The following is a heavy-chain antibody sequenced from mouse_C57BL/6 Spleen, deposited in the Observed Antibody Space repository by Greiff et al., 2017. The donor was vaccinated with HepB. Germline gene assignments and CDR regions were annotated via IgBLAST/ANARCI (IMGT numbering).Heavy chain of an antibody. J-gene: IGHJ1*03. CDR3: ARWHYGSSWYFDV. CDR1: GYTFTSYW. V-gene: IGHV1-7*01. D-gene: IGHD1-1*01. Sequence: QVQLQQSGAELAKPGASVKLSCKASGYTFTSYWMHWVKQRPGQGLEWIGYINPSSGYTKYNQKFKDKATLTADKSSSTAYMQLSSLTYEDSAVYYCARWHYGSSWYFDVWGTGTTVTVSS. CDR2: INPSSGYT.